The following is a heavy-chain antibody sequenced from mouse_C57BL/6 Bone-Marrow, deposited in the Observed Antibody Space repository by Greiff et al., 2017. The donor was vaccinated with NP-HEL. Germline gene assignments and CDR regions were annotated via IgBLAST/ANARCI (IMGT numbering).Heavy chain of an antibody. CDR2: IYPRSGNT. Sequence: VQLQESGAELARPGASVKLSCKASGYTFTSYGISWVKQRTGQGLEWIGEIYPRSGNTYYNEKFKGKATLTADKSSSTAYMELRSLTSEGSAVYFCARSLIYYYGSGSYWGQGTTLTVSS. D-gene: IGHD1-1*01. CDR1: GYTFTSYG. CDR3: ARSLIYYYGSGSY. J-gene: IGHJ2*01. V-gene: IGHV1-81*01.